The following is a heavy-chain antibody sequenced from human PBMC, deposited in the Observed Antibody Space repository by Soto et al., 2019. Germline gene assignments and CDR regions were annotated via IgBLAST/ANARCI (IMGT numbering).Heavy chain of an antibody. CDR1: GFTFTSSA. D-gene: IGHD3-22*01. V-gene: IGHV1-58*01. J-gene: IGHJ6*02. Sequence: ASVKVSCKASGFTFTSSAVQWVRQARGRRLEWIGWIVVGSGNTNYAQKFQERVTITRDMSTSTAYMELSSLRSEDTAVYYCAAARARYYYDSSGLYYYGMDVWGQGTTVTVSS. CDR3: AAARARYYYDSSGLYYYGMDV. CDR2: IVVGSGNT.